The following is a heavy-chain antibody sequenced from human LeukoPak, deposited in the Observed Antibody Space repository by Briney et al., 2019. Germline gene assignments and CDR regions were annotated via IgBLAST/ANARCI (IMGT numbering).Heavy chain of an antibody. D-gene: IGHD3-22*01. V-gene: IGHV4-59*11. J-gene: IGHJ4*02. CDR1: GGSSSSHY. Sequence: SETLSLTCTVSGGSSSSHYWSWIRQSPGKGLEWIGYIYYSGSTNYNPSLKSRVAISVDLSKNQFSLKLLSVTAADTAVYYCAGGGGYYEKVFDFWGQGTLVTVSS. CDR3: AGGGGYYEKVFDF. CDR2: IYYSGST.